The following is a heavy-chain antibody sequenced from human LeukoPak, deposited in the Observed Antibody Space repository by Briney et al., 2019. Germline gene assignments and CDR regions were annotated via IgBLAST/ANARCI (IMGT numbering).Heavy chain of an antibody. CDR3: ARAPSAAAGTSWFDP. CDR1: GYTFTSYD. J-gene: IGHJ5*02. CDR2: MNPNSGNT. Sequence: GASVKVSCKASGYTFTSYDINWVRQATGQGLEWMGWMNPNSGNTGYAQKFQGRVTMTRNTSISTAYMELSSLRSEDTAVYYCARAPSAAAGTSWFDPWGQGTLVTVSS. V-gene: IGHV1-8*01. D-gene: IGHD6-13*01.